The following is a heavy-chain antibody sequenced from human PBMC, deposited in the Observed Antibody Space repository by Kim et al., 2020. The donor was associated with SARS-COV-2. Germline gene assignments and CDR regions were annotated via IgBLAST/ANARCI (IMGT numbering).Heavy chain of an antibody. CDR3: ARDPLWFGEFGAFDI. J-gene: IGHJ3*02. D-gene: IGHD3-10*01. V-gene: IGHV1-3*01. Sequence: KFQGIVTITRDTSASTAYMELSSLRSEDTAVYYCARDPLWFGEFGAFDIWGQGTMVTVSS.